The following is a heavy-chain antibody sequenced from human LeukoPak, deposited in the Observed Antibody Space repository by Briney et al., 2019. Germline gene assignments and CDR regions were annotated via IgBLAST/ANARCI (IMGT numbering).Heavy chain of an antibody. CDR3: ARDYAAPNTHYYYYMDV. Sequence: SVKVSCKASGGTFSSYAISWVRQAPGQGLEWMGGIIHIFGTANYAQKFQGRVTITADESTSTAYMELSSLRSEDTAVYYCARDYAAPNTHYYYYMDVWGKGTTVTVSS. D-gene: IGHD2-2*01. J-gene: IGHJ6*03. CDR1: GGTFSSYA. V-gene: IGHV1-69*01. CDR2: IIHIFGTA.